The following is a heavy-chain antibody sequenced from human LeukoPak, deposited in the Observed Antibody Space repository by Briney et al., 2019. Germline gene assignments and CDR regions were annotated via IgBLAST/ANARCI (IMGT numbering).Heavy chain of an antibody. D-gene: IGHD5-18*01. CDR3: ARTLGGYSYGRWSNWFDP. CDR1: GYSFTSYW. V-gene: IGHV5-51*01. CDR2: IYPGDSDT. Sequence: GESLKISCKGSGYSFTSYWIGCVRQMPGKGLEWMGIIYPGDSDTRYSPSFQGQVTISADKSISTAYLQWSSLKASDTAMYYCARTLGGYSYGRWSNWFDPWGQGTLVTVSS. J-gene: IGHJ5*02.